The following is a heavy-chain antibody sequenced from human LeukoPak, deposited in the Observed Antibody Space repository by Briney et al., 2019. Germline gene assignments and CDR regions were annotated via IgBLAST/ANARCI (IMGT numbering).Heavy chain of an antibody. CDR2: XCGSGCST. CDR3: AKAGITMIVVVPTVDY. Sequence: XCGSGCSTYYADSVKGRFTISRDNSKKTLYLKMNSLRAEDTAVYYCAKAGITMIVVVPTVDYWGQGTLVTVSS. D-gene: IGHD3-22*01. J-gene: IGHJ4*02. V-gene: IGHV3-23*01.